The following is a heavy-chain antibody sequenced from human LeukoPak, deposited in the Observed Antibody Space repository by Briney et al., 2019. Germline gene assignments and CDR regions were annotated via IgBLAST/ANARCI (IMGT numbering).Heavy chain of an antibody. CDR3: ARDLPRRDSNSFFFYDYFMDV. Sequence: GASVKVSCKASGYTFGSYGISWVRQAPRQGLEWLGWISADNGDTSTAQKVQGRVTTTTEASATTAFLELRSVTFDDTAVYYCARDLPRRDSNSFFFYDYFMDVWGKGTTVTVSS. J-gene: IGHJ6*03. V-gene: IGHV1-18*01. CDR1: GYTFGSYG. CDR2: ISADNGDT. D-gene: IGHD4-11*01.